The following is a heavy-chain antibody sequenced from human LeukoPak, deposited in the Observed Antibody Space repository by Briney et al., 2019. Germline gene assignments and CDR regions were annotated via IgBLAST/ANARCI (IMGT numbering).Heavy chain of an antibody. CDR2: ISGSGGST. Sequence: GGFLRLSCAAPGFTFSSYAMSWVRQAPGKGLESVSAISGSGGSTYYADSVKGRFTISRDNSKNPLYLQMNSLRAEETAVYYYAKGNSRYYYGSAEGDYWGQGTMVTVPS. J-gene: IGHJ4*02. D-gene: IGHD3-10*01. CDR1: GFTFSSYA. CDR3: AKGNSRYYYGSAEGDY. V-gene: IGHV3-23*01.